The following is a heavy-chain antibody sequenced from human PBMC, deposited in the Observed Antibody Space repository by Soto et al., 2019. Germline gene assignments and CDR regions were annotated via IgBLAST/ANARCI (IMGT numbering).Heavy chain of an antibody. CDR3: ARKGVKISSPFDY. V-gene: IGHV3-11*01. CDR2: ISSSGSTI. D-gene: IGHD6-6*01. Sequence: GGSLRLSCAASGFTFSEYYMSWIRQAPGKGLEWVSYISSSGSTIYYADSVKGRFTISRDNAKNSLYLQMNSLRAEDTAVYYCARKGVKISSPFDYWGQGTLVTVSS. J-gene: IGHJ4*02. CDR1: GFTFSEYY.